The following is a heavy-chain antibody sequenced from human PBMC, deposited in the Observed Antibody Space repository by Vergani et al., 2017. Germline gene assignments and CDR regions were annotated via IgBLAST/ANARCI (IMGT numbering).Heavy chain of an antibody. J-gene: IGHJ4*02. CDR1: GYSFTSYW. Sequence: EVQLVQSGAEVKKPGESLKISCKGSGYSFTSYWIGWVRQMPWKGLEWMGIIYPGDSDTRYSPSFQGQGTIPADKSISTAYLQWGCLKVSDTAMYCCARHLRSGSSPLADYWGEGSLVTVSS. CDR3: ARHLRSGSSPLADY. D-gene: IGHD6-6*01. V-gene: IGHV5-51*01. CDR2: IYPGDSDT.